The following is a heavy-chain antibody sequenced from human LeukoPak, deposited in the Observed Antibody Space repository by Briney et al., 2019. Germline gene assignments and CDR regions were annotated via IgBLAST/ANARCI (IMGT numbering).Heavy chain of an antibody. D-gene: IGHD5-24*01. CDR3: ARRRDGYVDY. V-gene: IGHV4-39*07. J-gene: IGHJ4*02. CDR1: GGSISSSSYY. CDR2: IYYSGST. Sequence: PSETLSLTCTVSGGSISSSSYYWGWIRQPPGKGLEWIGSIYYSGSTYYNPSLKSRVTISVDRSKNQFSLKLSSVTAADTAVYYCARRRDGYVDYWGQGTLVTVSS.